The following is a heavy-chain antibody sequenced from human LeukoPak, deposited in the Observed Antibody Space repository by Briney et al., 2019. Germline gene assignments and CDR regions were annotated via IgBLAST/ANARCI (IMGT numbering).Heavy chain of an antibody. V-gene: IGHV4-39*01. CDR1: GGSISSGGYY. Sequence: PSETLSLTCTVSGGSISSGGYYWSWIRQHPGKGLEWIGSIYYSGSTYYNPSLKSRVTISVDTSKNQFSLKLSSVTAADTAVYYCASTYYSSYFDYWGQGTLVTVSS. J-gene: IGHJ4*02. CDR3: ASTYYSSYFDY. D-gene: IGHD6-13*01. CDR2: IYYSGST.